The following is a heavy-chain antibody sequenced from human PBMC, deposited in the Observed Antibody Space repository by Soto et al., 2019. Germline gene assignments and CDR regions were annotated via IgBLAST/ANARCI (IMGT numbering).Heavy chain of an antibody. J-gene: IGHJ3*02. Sequence: VKVSCKASGGTFSSYAISWVRQAPGQGLEWMGGIIPIFGTANYAQKFQGRVTITADESTSTAYMELSSLRSEDTAVYYCARAVAAATTGAFDIWGQGTMVTVSS. CDR1: GGTFSSYA. CDR2: IIPIFGTA. CDR3: ARAVAAATTGAFDI. D-gene: IGHD6-13*01. V-gene: IGHV1-69*01.